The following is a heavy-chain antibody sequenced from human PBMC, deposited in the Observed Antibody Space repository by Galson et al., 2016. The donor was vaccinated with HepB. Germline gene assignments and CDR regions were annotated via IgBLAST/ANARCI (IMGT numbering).Heavy chain of an antibody. CDR3: ARGRVDTSTWSVS. D-gene: IGHD6-13*01. J-gene: IGHJ3*01. CDR2: IIHIPVFGST. CDR1: GAGGTFSRYF. Sequence: SVKVSCKASGAGGTFSRYFISWVRQAPGQGLEWMGGIIHIPVFGSTHYAQKFQGRVTITADESTSTAYMELSSLRLEDTAIYFCARGRVDTSTWSVSWGQGIMVTVSS. V-gene: IGHV1-69*13.